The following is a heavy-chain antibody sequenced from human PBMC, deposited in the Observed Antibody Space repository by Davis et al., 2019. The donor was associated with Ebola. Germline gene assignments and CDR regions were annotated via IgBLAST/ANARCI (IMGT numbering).Heavy chain of an antibody. CDR3: ARGAVAVTHELDN. V-gene: IGHV3-72*01. CDR2: IRDKTKGNTT. Sequence: GESLKISCAASGFTFSDYYMSWIRQAPGRGLEWLGHIRDKTKGNTTLYAASVRGRFTISRDDSKNSLYLQMNSLKSEDAAVYYCARGAVAVTHELDNWGQGTLVTVSS. CDR1: GFTFSDYY. D-gene: IGHD2-21*02. J-gene: IGHJ4*02.